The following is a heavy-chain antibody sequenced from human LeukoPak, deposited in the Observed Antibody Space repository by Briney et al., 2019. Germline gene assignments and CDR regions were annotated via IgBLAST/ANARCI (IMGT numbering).Heavy chain of an antibody. CDR3: AENYYYMDV. CDR1: GYTFTGYY. D-gene: IGHD5-24*01. Sequence: ASVKVSCKASGYTFTGYYMHWVRQAPGQGLEWMGGIIPILGTANYAQKFQGRVTITADKSTSTAYMELSSLRSEDTAVYYCAENYYYMDVWGKGTTVTVSS. V-gene: IGHV1-69*10. J-gene: IGHJ6*03. CDR2: IIPILGTA.